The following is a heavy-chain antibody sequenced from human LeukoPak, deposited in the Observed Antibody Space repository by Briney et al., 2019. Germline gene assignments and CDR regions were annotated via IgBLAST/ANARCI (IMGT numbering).Heavy chain of an antibody. J-gene: IGHJ4*02. CDR3: ARRTYSSGWSHFDY. CDR2: IDPSDSYT. CDR1: GCSFTSYW. Sequence: GESLKISFKGSGCSFTSYWISWVRPMPGKGREWMGRIDPSDSYTNYSPSFQGHVTISADKSISTAYLQWSSLKASDTAMYYCARRTYSSGWSHFDYWGQGTLVTVSS. V-gene: IGHV5-10-1*01. D-gene: IGHD6-19*01.